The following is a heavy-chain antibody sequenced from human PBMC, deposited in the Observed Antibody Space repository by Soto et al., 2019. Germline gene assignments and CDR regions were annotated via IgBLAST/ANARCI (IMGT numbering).Heavy chain of an antibody. J-gene: IGHJ6*03. V-gene: IGHV4-59*08. CDR1: GGSISSYY. Sequence: SETLSLTCTVSGGSISSYYWSWIRQPPGEGLEWIGYIYYTGSTNSNPSLKSRVNISVDTSKNQFSLKLSSVTAADTAVYYCARHATLYYYMDVWGKGTTVTVSS. CDR3: ARHATLYYYMDV. CDR2: IYYTGST.